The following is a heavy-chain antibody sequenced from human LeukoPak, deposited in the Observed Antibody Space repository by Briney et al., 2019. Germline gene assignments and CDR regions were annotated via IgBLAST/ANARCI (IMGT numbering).Heavy chain of an antibody. J-gene: IGHJ4*02. V-gene: IGHV4-59*01. CDR1: GGSISSYY. CDR3: ARGRGYSYGYY. D-gene: IGHD5-18*01. Sequence: SETLSLTCTVPGGSISSYYWSWIRQPPGKGLEWIGYIYYSGSTSYNPSLKSRVTISVDTSKNQFSLKLSSVTAADTAVYYCARGRGYSYGYYWGQGTLVTVSS. CDR2: IYYSGST.